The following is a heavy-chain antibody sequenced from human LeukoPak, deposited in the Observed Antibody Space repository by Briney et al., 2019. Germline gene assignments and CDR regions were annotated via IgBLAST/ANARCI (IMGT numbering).Heavy chain of an antibody. CDR2: ISYDGSNK. Sequence: GGSLRLSCAASGFTFSSYAMHWVRQAPGKGLEWVAVISYDGSNKYYADSVKGRFTISRDNSKNTLYPQMNSLRAEDTAVYYCAGSYTQPTTYWGQGTLVTVSS. J-gene: IGHJ4*02. CDR3: AGSYTQPTTY. V-gene: IGHV3-30-3*01. D-gene: IGHD1-7*01. CDR1: GFTFSSYA.